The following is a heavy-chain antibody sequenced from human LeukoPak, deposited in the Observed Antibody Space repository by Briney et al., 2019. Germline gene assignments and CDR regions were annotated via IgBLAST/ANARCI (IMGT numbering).Heavy chain of an antibody. CDR2: ISSSSSTI. Sequence: GGSLRLSCAASGFTFSSYSMNWVRQAPGKGLEWVSYISSSSSTIYYADSVKGRFTISRDNAKNSLYLQMNSLRVEDTAVYYCAARNIVVVTAIPEKSDYWGQGTLVTVSS. CDR1: GFTFSSYS. J-gene: IGHJ4*02. V-gene: IGHV3-48*04. CDR3: AARNIVVVTAIPEKSDY. D-gene: IGHD2-21*02.